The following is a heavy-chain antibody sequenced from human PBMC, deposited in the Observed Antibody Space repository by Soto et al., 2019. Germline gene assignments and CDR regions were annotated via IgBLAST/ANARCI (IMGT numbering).Heavy chain of an antibody. CDR2: ISYDGSNK. V-gene: IGHV3-30-3*01. CDR1: GFTFSSYA. CDR3: ARAGSSGWPAGNYYGMDV. D-gene: IGHD6-19*01. Sequence: GGSLRLSCATSGFTFSSYAMHWVRQAPGKGLEWVAVISYDGSNKYYADSVKGRFTISRDNSKNTLYLQMNSLRAEDTAVYYCARAGSSGWPAGNYYGMDVWGQGTTVTVS. J-gene: IGHJ6*02.